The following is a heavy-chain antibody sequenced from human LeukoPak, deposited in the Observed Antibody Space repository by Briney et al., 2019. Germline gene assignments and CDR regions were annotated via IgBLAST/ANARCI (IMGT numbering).Heavy chain of an antibody. CDR2: VNSDGSST. J-gene: IGHJ3*02. D-gene: IGHD1-26*01. Sequence: GGSLRLSCVASGFTFSSHWMHWVRRAPGKGLVWVSRVNSDGSSTRYADSVQGRFTLSRDNAKNTLYLQMYSLRAGDTAVYYCARGGSPPEALGDAFDIWGQGTMVTVSS. CDR3: ARGGSPPEALGDAFDI. CDR1: GFTFSSHW. V-gene: IGHV3-74*01.